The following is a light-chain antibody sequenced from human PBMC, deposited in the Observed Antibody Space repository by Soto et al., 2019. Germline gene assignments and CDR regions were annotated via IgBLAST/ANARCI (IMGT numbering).Light chain of an antibody. CDR3: KQYDEWRLIT. J-gene: IGKJ4*01. CDR2: ATS. V-gene: IGKV3-15*01. CDR1: QSGNSH. Sequence: EVVRTQSPATLSVAPGDRATLSCTASQSGNSHLALYQQKPGQAPRLLIYATSTRASGVPARFSGSGSGTEFTITISSLQSKDSAIYYCKQYDEWRLITFGRGTKVQV.